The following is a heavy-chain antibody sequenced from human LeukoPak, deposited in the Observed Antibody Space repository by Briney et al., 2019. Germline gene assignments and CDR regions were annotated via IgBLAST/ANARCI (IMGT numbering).Heavy chain of an antibody. CDR1: GFTFSSYW. D-gene: IGHD3-3*01. Sequence: GGSLRLSCAASGFTFSSYWMSWVRQAPGKGLEWVANIKQDGSEKYYVDSVKDRFTISRDNAKNSLYLQMNSLRAEDTAVYYCARDTGGYYDFWSGYLNWFDPWGQGTLVTVSS. CDR2: IKQDGSEK. J-gene: IGHJ5*02. V-gene: IGHV3-7*01. CDR3: ARDTGGYYDFWSGYLNWFDP.